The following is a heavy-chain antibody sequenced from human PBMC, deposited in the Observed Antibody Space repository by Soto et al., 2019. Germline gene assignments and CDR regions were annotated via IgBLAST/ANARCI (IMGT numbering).Heavy chain of an antibody. J-gene: IGHJ4*02. D-gene: IGHD5-18*01. CDR2: IYYSGST. CDR1: GGSVSSGSYY. Sequence: PSETLCLTCTVSGGSVSSGSYYWSWIRQPPGKGLEWIGYIYYSGSTNYNPSLKSRVTISVDTSKNQFSLKLSSVTAADTAVYYCARAVDTAMVSVDFDYWGQGTLVTVSS. CDR3: ARAVDTAMVSVDFDY. V-gene: IGHV4-61*01.